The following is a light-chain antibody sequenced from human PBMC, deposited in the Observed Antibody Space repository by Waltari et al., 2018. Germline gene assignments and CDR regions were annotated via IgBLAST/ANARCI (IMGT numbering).Light chain of an antibody. CDR2: DAS. Sequence: EIVLTQSPASLSLSPGESATLPCRASQSVSSYFAWYQQKPGQAPRLLIYDASNRATGIPARFSGGGSGTDFTLTISGLEPEDFAVYYCQQSYSTPFTFGPGTKVDIK. CDR3: QQSYSTPFT. J-gene: IGKJ3*01. CDR1: QSVSSY. V-gene: IGKV3-11*01.